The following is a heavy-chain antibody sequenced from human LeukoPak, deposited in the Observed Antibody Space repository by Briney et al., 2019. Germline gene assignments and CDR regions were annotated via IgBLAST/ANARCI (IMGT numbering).Heavy chain of an antibody. D-gene: IGHD3-10*01. J-gene: IGHJ5*02. CDR2: ISGSGGST. CDR1: GFTFSSYA. CDR3: AISYYYGSGSPNWFDP. Sequence: GGALRLSCAAPGFTFSSYAMSCVRQAPGKGLEWVSAISGSGGSTYYADSVKGRFTISRDNSKNTLYLQMKSLRAEDTAVYYCAISYYYGSGSPNWFDPWGQGTLVTVSS. V-gene: IGHV3-23*01.